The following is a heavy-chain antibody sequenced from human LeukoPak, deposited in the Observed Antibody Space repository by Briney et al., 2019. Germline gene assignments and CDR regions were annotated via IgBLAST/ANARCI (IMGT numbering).Heavy chain of an antibody. D-gene: IGHD7-27*01. CDR3: AKSKLGIVSGGYFDY. Sequence: PGGSLRLSCAASGFTFSGYGMHWVRQAPGKGLEWVAFIRYDGSNKYYADSVKGRFTISRDNSKNTLYLQMNSLRAEDTAVYYCAKSKLGIVSGGYFDYWGQGTLVTVSS. V-gene: IGHV3-30*02. J-gene: IGHJ4*02. CDR2: IRYDGSNK. CDR1: GFTFSGYG.